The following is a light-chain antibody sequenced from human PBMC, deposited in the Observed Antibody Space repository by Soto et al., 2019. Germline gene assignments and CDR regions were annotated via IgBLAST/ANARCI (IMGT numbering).Light chain of an antibody. CDR2: DAS. CDR1: ESVSSY. Sequence: IVVTQSPVTLPLSPGARATLSCRASESVSSYLAWYQQKPGQAPRLLIYDASTRATGIPARFSGSGSGTDFTLTISRLEPEDFAVYYCQQYGNSPRTFGQGTKVDIK. CDR3: QQYGNSPRT. V-gene: IGKV3-20*01. J-gene: IGKJ1*01.